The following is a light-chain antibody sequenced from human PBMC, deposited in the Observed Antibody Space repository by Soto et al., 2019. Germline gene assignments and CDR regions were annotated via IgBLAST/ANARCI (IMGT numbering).Light chain of an antibody. J-gene: IGLJ2*01. Sequence: QSVLTQSPSASATPGQRVTISCSGGRSNIGTYTVNWYQQLPGTAPTLLIFRNHQRPSRVPDRFSGSKSGTSASLAISGPQSEDEADYYCAAWDGSLRAVVFGGGTKLTVL. CDR2: RNH. CDR1: RSNIGTYT. CDR3: AAWDGSLRAVV. V-gene: IGLV1-44*01.